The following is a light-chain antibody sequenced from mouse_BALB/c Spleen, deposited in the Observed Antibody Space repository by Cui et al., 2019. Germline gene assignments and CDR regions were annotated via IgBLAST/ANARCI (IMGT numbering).Light chain of an antibody. Sequence: QIVLTQSPAIMSASLGEEITLTRSASSSVSYMHWYQQNSGPSPKHLIDSTANLAAGVPSRFSGSGSGTFYSLTISSVEAEDAADYYCHQWSSYPWTFGGGTKLEIK. J-gene: IGKJ1*01. CDR2: STA. V-gene: IGKV4-80*01. CDR1: SSVSY. CDR3: HQWSSYPWT.